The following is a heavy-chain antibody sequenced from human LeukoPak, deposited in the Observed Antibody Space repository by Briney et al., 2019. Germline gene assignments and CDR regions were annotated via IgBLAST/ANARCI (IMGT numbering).Heavy chain of an antibody. CDR1: GFTFRSNY. V-gene: IGHV3-53*01. J-gene: IGHJ4*02. CDR3: ARSRAFDY. CDR2: IYDTDST. Sequence: GGSLRLSCVASGFTFRSNYMNWVRQAPGKRLEWVAIIYDTDSTYYTDSVKGRFTISRDNSKNTVYLQMNSLRVEDTAVYYCARSRAFDYWGQGTLVTVSS.